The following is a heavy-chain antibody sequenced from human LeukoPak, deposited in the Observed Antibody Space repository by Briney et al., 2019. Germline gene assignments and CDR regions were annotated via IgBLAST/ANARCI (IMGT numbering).Heavy chain of an antibody. CDR2: IYYSGST. CDR3: ARVSIAAAETHFGDP. CDR1: GGSISSSSYY. J-gene: IGHJ5*02. Sequence: SGTLSLTCVVSGGSISSSSYYWGWIRQPPGKGLEWIGSIYYSGSTYYNPSLKSRVTISVDTSKNQFSLKLSSVTAADTAVYYCARVSIAAAETHFGDPWGQGTLVTVSS. D-gene: IGHD6-13*01. V-gene: IGHV4-39*01.